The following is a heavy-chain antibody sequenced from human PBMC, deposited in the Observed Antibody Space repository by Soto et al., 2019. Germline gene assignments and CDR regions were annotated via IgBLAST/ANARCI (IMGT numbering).Heavy chain of an antibody. D-gene: IGHD6-13*01. CDR1: GFTFSTYG. Sequence: EMQLVESGGGLVKPGGSLRLSCEASGFTFSTYGMNGFRQAPGKGLEWVSSISSGSEYIYYADSLKGRLTISRDNARNSLYLQLNSLRAEDTAVYYCAPDGAAGSVMEVWGQGTTLTVSS. CDR3: APDGAAGSVMEV. V-gene: IGHV3-21*01. J-gene: IGHJ6*02. CDR2: ISSGSEYI.